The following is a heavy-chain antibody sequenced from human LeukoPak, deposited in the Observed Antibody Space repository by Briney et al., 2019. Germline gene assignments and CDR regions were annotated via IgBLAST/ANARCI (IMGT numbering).Heavy chain of an antibody. D-gene: IGHD3-10*01. Sequence: SETLSLTCNVSGYSISRGYYWGWIRQPPGKGLEWIGSVHHTGSTYYNPSLRSRVTISVDTSKNQFSLKLSSVTAADTAVYYCARASFYGSGTYYQRVDYWGQGTLVTVSS. CDR1: GYSISRGYY. CDR2: VHHTGST. CDR3: ARASFYGSGTYYQRVDY. J-gene: IGHJ4*02. V-gene: IGHV4-38-2*02.